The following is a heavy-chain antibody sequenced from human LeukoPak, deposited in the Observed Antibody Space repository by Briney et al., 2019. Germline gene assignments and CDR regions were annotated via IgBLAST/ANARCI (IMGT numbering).Heavy chain of an antibody. V-gene: IGHV3-33*01. Sequence: GGSLRLSCAASGFTFSSYGMHWVGQPPGKGLEWVAVIWYDGSNKYYADSVKGRFTISRDNSKNTLYLQMNSLRAEDTAVYYCARGRVAPDLHCSSTSCYDDWFDPWGQGTLVTVSS. D-gene: IGHD2-2*01. CDR2: IWYDGSNK. CDR1: GFTFSSYG. J-gene: IGHJ5*02. CDR3: ARGRVAPDLHCSSTSCYDDWFDP.